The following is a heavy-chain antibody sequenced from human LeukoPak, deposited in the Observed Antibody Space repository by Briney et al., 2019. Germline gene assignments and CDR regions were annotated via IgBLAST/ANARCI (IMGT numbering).Heavy chain of an antibody. CDR2: ISSNGGST. Sequence: SCKVSGYTLTELSMHWVRQAPGKGLEYVSAISSNGGSTYYADSVKGRFTISRDNSKNTLYLQMSSLRAEDTAVYYCVKGDIVVVVAAGFDYWGQGTLVTVSS. CDR3: VKGDIVVVVAAGFDY. CDR1: GYTLTELS. V-gene: IGHV3-64D*06. D-gene: IGHD2-15*01. J-gene: IGHJ4*02.